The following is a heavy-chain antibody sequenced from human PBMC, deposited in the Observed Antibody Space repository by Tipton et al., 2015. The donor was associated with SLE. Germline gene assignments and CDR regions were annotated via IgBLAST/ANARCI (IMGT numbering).Heavy chain of an antibody. CDR2: IYHSGTT. D-gene: IGHD6-25*01. Sequence: TLSLTCAVTGYSIGSDYYWGWIRQAPGKGLEWIGSIYHSGTTYYNLSLRSRVTISVDTSKSQFSLKLITVTAADTAVYYCASSVPAYAFDIWGQGTMVTVS. CDR3: ASSVPAYAFDI. V-gene: IGHV4-38-2*01. CDR1: GYSIGSDYY. J-gene: IGHJ3*02.